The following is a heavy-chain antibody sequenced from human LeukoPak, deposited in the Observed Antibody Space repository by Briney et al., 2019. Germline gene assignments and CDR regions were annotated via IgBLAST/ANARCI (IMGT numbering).Heavy chain of an antibody. J-gene: IGHJ4*02. CDR3: AKWPQVATIVY. CDR1: GFTSSSYA. D-gene: IGHD5-12*01. V-gene: IGHV3-23*01. CDR2: ISGSGGST. Sequence: QTGGSLRLSCAASGFTSSSYAMSWVRQAPGKGLEWVSAISGSGGSTYYADSVKGRFTISRDNSKNTLYLQMNSLRAEDTAVYYCAKWPQVATIVYWGQGTLVTVSS.